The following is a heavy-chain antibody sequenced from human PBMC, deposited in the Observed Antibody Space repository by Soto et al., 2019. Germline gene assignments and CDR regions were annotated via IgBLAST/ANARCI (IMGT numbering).Heavy chain of an antibody. J-gene: IGHJ6*02. CDR1: GGSISSYY. CDR2: IYTSGST. D-gene: IGHD3-22*01. Sequence: QVQLQESGPGLVKPSETLSLTCTVSGGSISSYYWSWIRQPAGKGLEWIGRIYTSGSTNYNPSLKRRAPRSVETSKNQFSRRLSSVPAADPAGYYCAGEGDLITSSWDVWAKGPRSPSP. V-gene: IGHV4-4*07. CDR3: AGEGDLITSSWDV.